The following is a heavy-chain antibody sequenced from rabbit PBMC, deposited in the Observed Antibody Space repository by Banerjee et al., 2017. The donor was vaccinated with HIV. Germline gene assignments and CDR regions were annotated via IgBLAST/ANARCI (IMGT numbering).Heavy chain of an antibody. CDR3: ARGADSGSALNL. D-gene: IGHD1-1*01. J-gene: IGHJ4*01. CDR2: IYAGSSDST. V-gene: IGHV1S40*01. CDR1: GFSLSSSYY. Sequence: QSLEESGGDLVKPGASLALTCTASGFSLSSSYYMCWVRQAPGKGLEWIGCIYAGSSDSTDYANWAKGRFTISKTSSTTVTLQMTSLTAADTATYFCARGADSGSALNLWGPGTLVTVS.